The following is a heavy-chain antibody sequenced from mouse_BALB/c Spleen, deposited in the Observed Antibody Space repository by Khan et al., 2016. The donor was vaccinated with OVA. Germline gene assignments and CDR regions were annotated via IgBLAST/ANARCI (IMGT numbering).Heavy chain of an antibody. J-gene: IGHJ4*01. D-gene: IGHD2-10*01. CDR3: ARAYYGNYREAMDY. V-gene: IGHV2-6-7*01. Sequence: QVQLKQSGPGLVAPSQSLSITCTVSGFSLTGYGVNWVRQPPGKGLEWLGMIWGDGSTDYNSALKSRLILSKDKSKSQVFLKMNSLQTDDTARYYCARAYYGNYREAMDYWGQGTSVTVSS. CDR1: GFSLTGYG. CDR2: IWGDGST.